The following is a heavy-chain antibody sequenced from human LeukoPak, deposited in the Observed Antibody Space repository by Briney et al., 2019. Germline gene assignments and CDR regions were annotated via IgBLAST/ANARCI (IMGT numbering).Heavy chain of an antibody. D-gene: IGHD6-13*01. V-gene: IGHV1-18*01. CDR1: GYTFTSYG. CDR2: ISAYNGNT. Sequence: ASVKVSCKASGYTFTSYGISWVRQAPGQGLEWMGWISAYNGNTNFARKFQGRVTLTIDTATNTAYMETRSLRFDDTAAYYCARDAYSSTWYNPNWFDPWGQGTLVTVSS. CDR3: ARDAYSSTWYNPNWFDP. J-gene: IGHJ5*02.